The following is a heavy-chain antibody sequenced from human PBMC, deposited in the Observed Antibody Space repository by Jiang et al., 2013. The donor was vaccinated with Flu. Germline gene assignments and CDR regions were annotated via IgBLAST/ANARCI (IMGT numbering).Heavy chain of an antibody. J-gene: IGHJ6*02. Sequence: VQLVESGGGVVQPGRSLRLSCAASGFTFSSYAMHWVRQAPGKGLEWVAVISYDGSNKYYADSVRGRFTISRDNSKNTLYLQMNSLRAEDTAVYYCARGEGSGWRDNYYGMDVWGQGTTVTVSS. V-gene: IGHV3-30-3*01. CDR1: GFTFSSYA. D-gene: IGHD6-19*01. CDR2: ISYDGSNK. CDR3: ARGEGSGWRDNYYGMDV.